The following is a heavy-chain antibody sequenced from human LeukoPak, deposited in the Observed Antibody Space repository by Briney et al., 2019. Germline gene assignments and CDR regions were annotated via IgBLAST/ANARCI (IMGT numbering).Heavy chain of an antibody. CDR3: AKDYYDSSGYLYFDY. Sequence: PGGSLRLSCAASGFTFSSYAMSWVRQAPGKGPEWVSAISGSGGSTYYADSVKGRFTISRDNSKNTLYLQMNSLRAEDTAVYYCAKDYYDSSGYLYFDYWGQGTLVTVSS. D-gene: IGHD3-22*01. CDR2: ISGSGGST. V-gene: IGHV3-23*01. CDR1: GFTFSSYA. J-gene: IGHJ4*02.